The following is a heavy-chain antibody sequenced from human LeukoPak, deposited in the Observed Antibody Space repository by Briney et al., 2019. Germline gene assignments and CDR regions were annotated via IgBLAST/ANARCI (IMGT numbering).Heavy chain of an antibody. CDR3: ARGANYFASRSPGAFDF. J-gene: IGHJ3*01. CDR1: GASVNSGNYY. Sequence: PSETLSLTCTVSGASVNSGNYYWGWIRQPPGKGLEWIGSIYYSGNTYYNPSLKSRVTISVDTSKKQFSLKVSSVTAADTAVYYCARGANYFASRSPGAFDFWGPGTMVTVS. D-gene: IGHD3-22*01. V-gene: IGHV4-39*07. CDR2: IYYSGNT.